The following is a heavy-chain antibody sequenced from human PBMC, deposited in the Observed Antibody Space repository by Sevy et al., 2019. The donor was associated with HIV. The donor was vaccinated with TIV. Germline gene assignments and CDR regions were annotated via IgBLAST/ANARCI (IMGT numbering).Heavy chain of an antibody. J-gene: IGHJ3*02. D-gene: IGHD4-17*01. CDR2: IYHTGNT. Sequence: SETLSLTCAVSGVSISSGAYSWNWIRQPPGKGLEWIGYIYHTGNTYYNPSLKSRITISLDRSKNRFSLRLSSVTAADTAVYFCARDGGTMTTPGSFDIWGQGTMVTVSS. V-gene: IGHV4-30-2*01. CDR1: GVSISSGAYS. CDR3: ARDGGTMTTPGSFDI.